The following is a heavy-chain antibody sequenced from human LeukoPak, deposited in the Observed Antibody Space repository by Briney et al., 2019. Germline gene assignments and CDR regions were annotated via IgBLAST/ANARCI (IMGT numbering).Heavy chain of an antibody. CDR1: GASISSYF. CDR2: IYYSGSS. J-gene: IGHJ4*02. Sequence: SETLSLTCTVSGASISSYFWTWIRQPPGKGLEWIGYIYYSGSSNYNPSLKSRVTISVDTSKNQFSLKLSSVTAADTAVYYCARPRQRGGGWYWDFDYWGQGTLVTVSS. V-gene: IGHV4-59*12. CDR3: ARPRQRGGGWYWDFDY. D-gene: IGHD6-19*01.